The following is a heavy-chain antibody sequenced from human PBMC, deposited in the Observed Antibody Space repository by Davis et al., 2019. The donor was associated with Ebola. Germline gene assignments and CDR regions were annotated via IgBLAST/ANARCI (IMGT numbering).Heavy chain of an antibody. CDR2: IWYDGSNK. Sequence: GGSLRLSCAASGFTFSSYGMHWVRQAPGKGLEGVAVIWYDGSNKYYAASVKGRFTISRDNSKNTLYLQMNSLRDEDTAVYYCAREGPGYGDYPDYWGQGTLVTVSS. CDR1: GFTFSSYG. CDR3: AREGPGYGDYPDY. D-gene: IGHD4-17*01. V-gene: IGHV3-33*01. J-gene: IGHJ4*02.